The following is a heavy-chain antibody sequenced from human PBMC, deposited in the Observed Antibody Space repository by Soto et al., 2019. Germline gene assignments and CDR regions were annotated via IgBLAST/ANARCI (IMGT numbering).Heavy chain of an antibody. V-gene: IGHV5-51*01. Sequence: GESLKISCKGSGYSFTSYWIGWVRQMPGKGLEWMGIIYPGDSDTRYSPSFQGQVTISADKSISTAYLQWSSLKASDTAMYYCARQSGFYDFWSGYYNYYYGMDVWGQGTTVTVSS. CDR3: ARQSGFYDFWSGYYNYYYGMDV. CDR1: GYSFTSYW. CDR2: IYPGDSDT. J-gene: IGHJ6*02. D-gene: IGHD3-3*01.